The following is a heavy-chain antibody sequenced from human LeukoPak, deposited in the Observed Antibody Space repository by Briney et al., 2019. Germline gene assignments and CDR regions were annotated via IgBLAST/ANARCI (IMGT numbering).Heavy chain of an antibody. V-gene: IGHV3-21*01. D-gene: IGHD3-3*01. CDR2: ISSSSSYI. CDR3: ARDAIGETYYDFWSGYYRWFDP. J-gene: IGHJ5*02. Sequence: EPGGSLRPSCAASGFTFSSYAMSWVRQAPGKGLEWVSSISSSSSYIYYADSVKGRFTISRDNAKNSLYLQMNSLRAEDTAVYYCARDAIGETYYDFWSGYYRWFDPWGQGTLVTVSS. CDR1: GFTFSSYA.